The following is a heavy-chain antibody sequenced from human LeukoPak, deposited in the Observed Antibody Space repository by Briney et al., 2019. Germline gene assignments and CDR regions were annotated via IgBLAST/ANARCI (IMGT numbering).Heavy chain of an antibody. Sequence: GASLRLSCAASGFTFSNYAMSWVRQAPGKGLEWVSAITGSGGNTYYADSVKGRFTITRDNSKNTVFLQMNGLRAEDTAVYYCAKWGDYDVLTGYYVSDYWGQGTLVTVSS. D-gene: IGHD3-9*01. CDR3: AKWGDYDVLTGYYVSDY. V-gene: IGHV3-23*01. J-gene: IGHJ4*02. CDR1: GFTFSNYA. CDR2: ITGSGGNT.